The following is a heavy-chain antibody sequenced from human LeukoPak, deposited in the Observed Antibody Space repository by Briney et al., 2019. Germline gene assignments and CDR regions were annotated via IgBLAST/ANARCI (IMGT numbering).Heavy chain of an antibody. J-gene: IGHJ4*02. CDR2: IYYGRTT. CDR1: AGSISSSSHH. CDR3: VRHDGRGGATMGALDS. D-gene: IGHD5-12*01. Sequence: SETLSLTCTVSAGSISSSSHHWGWIRQTPGKGLEWIGSIYYGRTTYYNPSLNSRVTISVVTSKNQFSLQLNSVTAADTAVYYCVRHDGRGGATMGALDSWGQGSLVTVSS. V-gene: IGHV4-39*01.